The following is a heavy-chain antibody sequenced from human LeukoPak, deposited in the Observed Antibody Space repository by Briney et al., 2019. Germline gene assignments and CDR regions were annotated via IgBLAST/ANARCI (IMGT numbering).Heavy chain of an antibody. CDR2: INPSGGST. D-gene: IGHD3-16*01. CDR3: ARPARDYVSYYFDY. V-gene: IGHV1-46*01. Sequence: KGSCKASGGTFSSYAISWVRQAPGQGLEWMGIINPSGGSTSYAQKFQGRVTMTRDTSTSTVYMELSSLRSEDTAVYYCARPARDYVSYYFDYWGQGTLVTVSS. CDR1: GGTFSSYA. J-gene: IGHJ4*02.